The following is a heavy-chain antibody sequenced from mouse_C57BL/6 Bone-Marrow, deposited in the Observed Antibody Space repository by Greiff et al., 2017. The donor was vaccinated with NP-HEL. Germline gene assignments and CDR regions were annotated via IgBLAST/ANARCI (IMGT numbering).Heavy chain of an antibody. J-gene: IGHJ2*01. Sequence: QVQLQPSGAELVRPGASVKLSCKASGYTFTDYYINWVKPRPGQGLEWIARIYPGSGNTYYNEKFKGKAKLTAEKSSSTAYMQLSSLTSEDSAVYFCARSLYYGSSYDYWGQGTTLTVSS. CDR2: IYPGSGNT. CDR1: GYTFTDYY. D-gene: IGHD1-1*01. V-gene: IGHV1-76*01. CDR3: ARSLYYGSSYDY.